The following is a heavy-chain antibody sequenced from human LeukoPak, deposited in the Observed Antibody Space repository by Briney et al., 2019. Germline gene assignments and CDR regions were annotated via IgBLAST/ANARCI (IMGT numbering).Heavy chain of an antibody. CDR1: GGTFGSYA. Sequence: GASVKVSCKASGGTFGSYAISWVRQAPGQGLEWMGGIIPIFGTANYAQKFQGRVTITADESTSTAYMELSSLRSEDTAVYYCAREDIVVVPAATRNYYYYGMDVWGQGTTVTVSS. V-gene: IGHV1-69*13. D-gene: IGHD2-2*01. J-gene: IGHJ6*02. CDR3: AREDIVVVPAATRNYYYYGMDV. CDR2: IIPIFGTA.